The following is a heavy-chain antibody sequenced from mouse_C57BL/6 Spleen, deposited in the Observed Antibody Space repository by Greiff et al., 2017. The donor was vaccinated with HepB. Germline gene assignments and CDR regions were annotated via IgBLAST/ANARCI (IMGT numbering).Heavy chain of an antibody. CDR2: ISYSGTT. Sequence: EVQLVESGPGMVKPSQSLSLTCTFTGYSFTSGFDWHWIRHFPGNKLEWMAYISYSGTTNYNPSLKSRISITHDTSKNHFFLKLNSVTAEDTATYYCARGEIYDYDRYFDVWGTGTTVTVSS. J-gene: IGHJ1*03. V-gene: IGHV3-1*01. CDR3: ARGEIYDYDRYFDV. D-gene: IGHD2-4*01. CDR1: GYSFTSGFD.